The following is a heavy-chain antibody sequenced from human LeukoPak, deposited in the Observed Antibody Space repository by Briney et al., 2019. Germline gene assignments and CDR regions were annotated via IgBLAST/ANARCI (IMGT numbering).Heavy chain of an antibody. Sequence: PGRSLRLFCAASGFTFSSYAMHWVRQAPGKGLEWVAVISYDGSNKYYADSVKGRFTISRDNSKNTLYLQMNSLRAEDTAVYYCARVDYYGSGSSGYYYYGMDVWGQGTTVTVSS. J-gene: IGHJ6*02. CDR1: GFTFSSYA. V-gene: IGHV3-30-3*01. D-gene: IGHD3-10*01. CDR2: ISYDGSNK. CDR3: ARVDYYGSGSSGYYYYGMDV.